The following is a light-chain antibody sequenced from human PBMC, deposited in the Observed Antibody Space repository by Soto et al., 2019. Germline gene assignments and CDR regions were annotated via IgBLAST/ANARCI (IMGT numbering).Light chain of an antibody. J-gene: IGKJ4*01. CDR1: QSVSSSY. CDR3: QQYDTSALT. Sequence: EIVLTQSPGTLSLSPGERATLSCRASQSVSSSYLDWYQQKPGQAPRLLIYGASNRATGIPDRFSGSGSGADCTLTISRLEPEDFAVYYCQQYDTSALTFGGGTTVEIK. CDR2: GAS. V-gene: IGKV3-20*01.